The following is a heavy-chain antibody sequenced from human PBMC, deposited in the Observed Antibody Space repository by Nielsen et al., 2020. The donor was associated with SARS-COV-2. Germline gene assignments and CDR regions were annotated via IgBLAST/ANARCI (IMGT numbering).Heavy chain of an antibody. CDR3: ARVDYYGSGSYYSSYYYGMDV. V-gene: IGHV3-43*01. D-gene: IGHD3-10*01. CDR2: IGWHGAGT. CDR1: GFTFADYT. J-gene: IGHJ6*02. Sequence: GGSLRLSCVASGFTFADYTMHWVRQAPGKGLEWVSLIGWHGAGTYYADSVKGRFTISRDNAKNSLYLQMNSLRDEDTAVYYCARVDYYGSGSYYSSYYYGMDVWGQGTTVTVSS.